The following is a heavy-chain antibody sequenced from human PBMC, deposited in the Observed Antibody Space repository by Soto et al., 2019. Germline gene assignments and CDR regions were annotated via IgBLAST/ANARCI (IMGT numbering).Heavy chain of an antibody. CDR3: AKDPGPIVVPAALNGYFDL. CDR2: IAQDGSQT. CDR1: GFAFTTYW. J-gene: IGHJ2*01. D-gene: IGHD2-2*01. V-gene: IGHV3-7*03. Sequence: PGGSLRLSCAASGFAFTTYWMGWVRQAPGRGLECLANIAQDGSQTYYVDSVKGRFTISRDNSKNSLYLQMNSLRAEDTAVYYCAKDPGPIVVPAALNGYFDLWGRGTLVTVSS.